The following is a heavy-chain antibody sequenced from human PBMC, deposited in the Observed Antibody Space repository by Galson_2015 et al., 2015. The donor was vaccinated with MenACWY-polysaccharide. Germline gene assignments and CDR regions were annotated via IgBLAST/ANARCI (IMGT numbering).Heavy chain of an antibody. CDR3: ARAGTAVAGHGAFDI. CDR2: ISSSSSTI. CDR1: GFTFSSYC. Sequence: SLRLSCAASGFTFSSYCMNWVRQAPGKGLEWVSYISSSSSTIYYADSVKGRFTISRDNAKNSLYLQMNSLRAEDTAVYYCARAGTAVAGHGAFDIWGQGTMLTLSS. V-gene: IGHV3-48*01. D-gene: IGHD6-19*01. J-gene: IGHJ3*02.